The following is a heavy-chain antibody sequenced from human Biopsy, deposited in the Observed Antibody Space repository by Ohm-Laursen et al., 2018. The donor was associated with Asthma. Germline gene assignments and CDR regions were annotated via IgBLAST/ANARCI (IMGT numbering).Heavy chain of an antibody. V-gene: IGHV3-30*01. D-gene: IGHD1-1*01. Sequence: LSLTCAASGFSFSNFAIHWVRQAPGKGLEWVGVISKDASTQDYADSVKGRFAMARDNSKNTLDLQMNSLREEDTAVYYCVRDGTDDAFDIWGQGTVVSVSS. J-gene: IGHJ3*02. CDR1: GFSFSNFA. CDR3: VRDGTDDAFDI. CDR2: ISKDASTQ.